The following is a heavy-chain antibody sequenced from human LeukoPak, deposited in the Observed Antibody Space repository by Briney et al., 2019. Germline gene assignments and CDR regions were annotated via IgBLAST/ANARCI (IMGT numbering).Heavy chain of an antibody. CDR1: GFTFSSSW. Sequence: PGGSLRLSCAASGFTFSSSWMSWVRQAPGKGLEWVANIKQDGSAEYYVDSVKGRFTISRDNAKNSLYLQMNSLRAEDTAVYYCARDQSWGQGTLVTVSS. J-gene: IGHJ4*02. CDR3: ARDQS. CDR2: IKQDGSAE. V-gene: IGHV3-7*05.